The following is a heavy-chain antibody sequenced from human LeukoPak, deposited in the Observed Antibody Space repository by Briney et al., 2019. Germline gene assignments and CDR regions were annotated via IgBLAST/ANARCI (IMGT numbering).Heavy chain of an antibody. V-gene: IGHV3-53*01. D-gene: IGHD3-16*01. J-gene: IGHJ4*02. CDR1: GFTVSSNY. CDR3: ARGGNGPFDY. Sequence: GGSLRLSCAASGFTVSSNYMSWVRQAPGKGLEWVSIIYSGGGTYYADSVKGRFTISRDNSKNTLNLQINSLRAEDTAVYYCARGGNGPFDYWGQGTLVTVSS. CDR2: IYSGGGT.